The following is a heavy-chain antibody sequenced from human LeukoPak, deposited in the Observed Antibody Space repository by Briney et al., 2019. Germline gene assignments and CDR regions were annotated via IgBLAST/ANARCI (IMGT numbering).Heavy chain of an antibody. Sequence: SETLSLTCTVSGASIRTSYWSWIRQSPGKGLEWIGYIYYSGSTNYNPSLKSRVTMSVDTSKNQFSLKLSSVTAADTAMYYCARDRYYDSSGYSYYFDYWGQGTLVTVSS. D-gene: IGHD3-22*01. CDR1: GASIRTSY. CDR3: ARDRYYDSSGYSYYFDY. J-gene: IGHJ4*02. CDR2: IYYSGST. V-gene: IGHV4-59*01.